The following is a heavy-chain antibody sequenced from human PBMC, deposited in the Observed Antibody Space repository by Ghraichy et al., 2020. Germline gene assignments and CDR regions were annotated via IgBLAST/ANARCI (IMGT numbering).Heavy chain of an antibody. CDR2: IYTGGTT. CDR1: GFNVGSKY. Sequence: GGSLRLSCAASGFNVGSKYMTWVRQAPGKGLDWVGVIYTGGTTYYAESVKGRFTISRDNSQNMLYLQMNSLRTEDTAVYYCARDLRPDYGSSGMDVWGQGTTVTVSS. V-gene: IGHV3-53*01. CDR3: ARDLRPDYGSSGMDV. J-gene: IGHJ6*02. D-gene: IGHD3-10*01.